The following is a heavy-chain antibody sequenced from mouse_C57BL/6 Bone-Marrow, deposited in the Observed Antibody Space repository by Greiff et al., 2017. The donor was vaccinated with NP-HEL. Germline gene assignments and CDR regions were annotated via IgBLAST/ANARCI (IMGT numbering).Heavy chain of an antibody. CDR2: IYPRSGNT. CDR3: ARGYYGSSYLFAY. V-gene: IGHV1-81*01. CDR1: GYTFTSYG. D-gene: IGHD1-1*01. Sequence: VMLVESGAELARPGASVKLSCKASGYTFTSYGISWVKQRTGQGLEWIGEIYPRSGNTYYNEKFKGKATLTADKSSSTAYMELRSLTSEDSAVYFCARGYYGSSYLFAYWGQGTLVTVSA. J-gene: IGHJ3*01.